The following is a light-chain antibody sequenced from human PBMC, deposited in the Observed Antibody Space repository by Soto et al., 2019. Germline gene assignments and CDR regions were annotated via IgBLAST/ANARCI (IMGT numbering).Light chain of an antibody. Sequence: ETVLTQSPCTLSLPPGESATLSCRASQSVSSYLAWYQQKPGQAPRLLIYDASNRATGIPARFSGSGSGTDFTLTISSLEPEDFAVYYCQQRSNWLTFGGGTKVDIK. V-gene: IGKV3-11*01. CDR3: QQRSNWLT. J-gene: IGKJ4*01. CDR1: QSVSSY. CDR2: DAS.